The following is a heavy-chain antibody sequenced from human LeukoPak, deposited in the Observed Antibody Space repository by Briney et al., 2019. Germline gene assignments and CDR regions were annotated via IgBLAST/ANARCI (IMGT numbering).Heavy chain of an antibody. CDR2: INPNSGGT. Sequence: ASVKVSCEASGYTFTGYYMHWVRQAPGQGLEWMGWINPNSGGTNYAQKFQGRVAMTRDTSISTAYMELSRLRSDDTAVYYCARTYGSGSYDFDYWGQGTLVTVSS. J-gene: IGHJ4*02. D-gene: IGHD3-10*01. V-gene: IGHV1-2*02. CDR3: ARTYGSGSYDFDY. CDR1: GYTFTGYY.